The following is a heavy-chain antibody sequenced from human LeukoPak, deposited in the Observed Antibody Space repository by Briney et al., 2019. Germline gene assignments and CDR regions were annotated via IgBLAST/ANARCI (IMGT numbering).Heavy chain of an antibody. J-gene: IGHJ4*02. CDR1: GGTFSSYA. CDR2: IIPIFGIA. CDR3: ARDKSGGGYYYEDVVYFDY. D-gene: IGHD3-22*01. Sequence: ASVKVSCKASGGTFSSYAISWLRQAPGQGLEWMGRIIPIFGIANYAQKFQGRVTITADKSTSTAYMELSSLRSEDTAVYYCARDKSGGGYYYEDVVYFDYWGQGTLVTVSS. V-gene: IGHV1-69*04.